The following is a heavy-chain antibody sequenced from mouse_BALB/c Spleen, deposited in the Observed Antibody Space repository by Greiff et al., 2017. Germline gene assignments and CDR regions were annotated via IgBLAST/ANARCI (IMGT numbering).Heavy chain of an antibody. J-gene: IGHJ2*01. V-gene: IGHV2-9*02. CDR3: ARDGVLCDY. CDR1: GFSLTSYG. Sequence: QVQLKQSGPGLVAPSQSLSITCTVSGFSLTSYGVHWVRQPPGKGLEWLGVIWAGGSTNYNSALMSRLSISKDNSKNQVFLKMNSLQTDDTAMYYCARDGVLCDYWGQGTTLTVSS. D-gene: IGHD1-1*02. CDR2: IWAGGST.